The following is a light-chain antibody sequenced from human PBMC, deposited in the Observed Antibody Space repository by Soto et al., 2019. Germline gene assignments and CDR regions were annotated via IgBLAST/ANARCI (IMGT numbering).Light chain of an antibody. J-gene: IGKJ1*01. CDR2: GAS. Sequence: EIVMTQSPATLSVSPGERVTLSCRASQSVNSFLAWYQQKPGLAPRLLIYGASTRATAVPARFSGSGSGTEFTLIVSSLQSEDFAVYYCQQRSNWPWTFGQGTKVDI. CDR3: QQRSNWPWT. CDR1: QSVNSF. V-gene: IGKV3-15*01.